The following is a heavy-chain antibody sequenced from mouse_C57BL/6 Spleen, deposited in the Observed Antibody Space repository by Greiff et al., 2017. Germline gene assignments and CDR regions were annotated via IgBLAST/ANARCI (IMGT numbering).Heavy chain of an antibody. J-gene: IGHJ4*01. D-gene: IGHD3-3*01. CDR3: ARKWSQGCAIDF. CDR2: IWSGGST. Sequence: QVQLKESGPGLVQPSQSLSITCTVSGFSLTSYGVHWVRQSPGKGLEWLGVIWSGGSTDYNAAFISRLSISKDNSKSHVFFKLNSLHAADTSIFYCARKWSQGCAIDFWGTGTSVTVSS. CDR1: GFSLTSYG. V-gene: IGHV2-2*01.